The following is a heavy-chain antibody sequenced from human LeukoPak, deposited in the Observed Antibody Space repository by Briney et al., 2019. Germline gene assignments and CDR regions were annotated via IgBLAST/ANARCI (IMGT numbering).Heavy chain of an antibody. D-gene: IGHD2-21*02. CDR3: ARDPDAYCGGDCYTLFDY. CDR1: GGSISSSNW. CDR2: IYHSGST. Sequence: PSETLSLTCAVSGGSISSSNWWSWVRQPPGKGLEWIGEIYHSGSTNYNPSLKSRVTISVGTSKNQFSLKLSSVTAADTAVYYCARDPDAYCGGDCYTLFDYWGQGTLVTVSS. V-gene: IGHV4-4*02. J-gene: IGHJ4*02.